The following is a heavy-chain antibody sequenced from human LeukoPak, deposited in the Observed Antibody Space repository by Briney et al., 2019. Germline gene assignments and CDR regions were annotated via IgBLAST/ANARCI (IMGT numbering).Heavy chain of an antibody. Sequence: ASVTASCKASGYTFTSYGISWVRQAPGQGLEWMGWISAYNGNTNYAQKLQGRVTMTTDTSTSTAYMELRSLRSDDTAVYYCARVWAAEQWLVDWGQGTLVTVSS. CDR1: GYTFTSYG. CDR2: ISAYNGNT. CDR3: ARVWAAEQWLVD. J-gene: IGHJ4*02. V-gene: IGHV1-18*01. D-gene: IGHD6-19*01.